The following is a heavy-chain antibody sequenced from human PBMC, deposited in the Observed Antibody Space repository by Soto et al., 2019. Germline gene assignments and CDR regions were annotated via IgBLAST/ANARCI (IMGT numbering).Heavy chain of an antibody. Sequence: QVQLQQWGAGLLKPSETLSLTCAVYGGSFSGYYWSWIRQPPGKGLEWIGEINHSGSTNYNPSLKGRVTIAVDTSKNQFSLKLSSVTAADTAVYYCARGYRAPFDYWGQGSLVTVSS. V-gene: IGHV4-34*01. CDR3: ARGYRAPFDY. CDR1: GGSFSGYY. CDR2: INHSGST. J-gene: IGHJ4*02.